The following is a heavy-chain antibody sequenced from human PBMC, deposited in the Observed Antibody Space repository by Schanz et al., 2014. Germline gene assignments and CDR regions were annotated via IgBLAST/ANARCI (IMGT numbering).Heavy chain of an antibody. J-gene: IGHJ3*01. CDR2: INQDGSDK. CDR1: GFTFSSNA. V-gene: IGHV3-7*03. D-gene: IGHD4-17*01. CDR3: VKDTNGGDSGNYHAFDV. Sequence: EVQLLESGGGLVQPGGSLRLSCAASGFTFSSNAMCWVRQAPGKGLEWVANINQDGSDKSYVDSVKGRFTISRDNAKNTLDLQMKSLRPEDTALYYCVKDTNGGDSGNYHAFDVWGQGTRVTVSS.